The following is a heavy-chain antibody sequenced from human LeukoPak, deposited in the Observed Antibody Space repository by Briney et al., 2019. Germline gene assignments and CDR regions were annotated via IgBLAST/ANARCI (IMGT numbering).Heavy chain of an antibody. J-gene: IGHJ4*02. CDR1: SGFISRTTNY. D-gene: IGHD3-10*01. Sequence: SGTLSLTCTVSSGFISRTTNYWGWIRQPPGKGPEWIGSIYYSGSTHYNPSLKSRVTISLDTSKNHFSLRLTSVTAADTAVYYCARGYYASGSAFDFWGQGTLVTVSS. V-gene: IGHV4-39*02. CDR2: IYYSGST. CDR3: ARGYYASGSAFDF.